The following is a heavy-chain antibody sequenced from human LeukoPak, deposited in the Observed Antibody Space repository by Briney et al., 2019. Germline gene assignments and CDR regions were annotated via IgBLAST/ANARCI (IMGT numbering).Heavy chain of an antibody. CDR1: GGSISTYY. CDR2: IYYSGNT. CDR3: ARVGAWAFDI. J-gene: IGHJ3*02. V-gene: IGHV4-59*01. Sequence: SSETLSLTCTVSGGSISTYYWSWIRQPPGKRLEWIGYIYYSGNTNDNPSLKSRVTISVDTSKNQFSLRLSSVTAADTAVYYCARVGAWAFDIWGQGTMVTVCS.